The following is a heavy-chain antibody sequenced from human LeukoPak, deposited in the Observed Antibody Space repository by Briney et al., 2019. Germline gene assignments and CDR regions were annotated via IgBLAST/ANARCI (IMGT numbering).Heavy chain of an antibody. D-gene: IGHD6-19*01. Sequence: PSETLSLTCTVSGYSISSGFYWGWIRQPPGKGLEWIGSIYSSGSTFYNPSLKSRVTISVDTSKNQVSLKLRSVTAADTAVYYCARGDSGWYLGLGFDYWGQGTLVTVSS. CDR1: GYSISSGFY. CDR3: ARGDSGWYLGLGFDY. J-gene: IGHJ4*02. CDR2: IYSSGST. V-gene: IGHV4-38-2*02.